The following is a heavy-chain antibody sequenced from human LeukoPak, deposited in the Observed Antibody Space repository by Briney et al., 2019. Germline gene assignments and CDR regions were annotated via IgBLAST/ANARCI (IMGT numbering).Heavy chain of an antibody. CDR1: GYTFTGYY. CDR3: ARDERGAAAGLGNWFDP. D-gene: IGHD6-13*01. J-gene: IGHJ5*02. Sequence: GASVKVSCKASGYTFTGYYMHWVRQAPGQGLEWMGWINPNSGGTNYAQKFQGWVTMTRDTSISTAYMELSRLRSDDTAVYYCARDERGAAAGLGNWFDPWGQGTLVTVSS. CDR2: INPNSGGT. V-gene: IGHV1-2*04.